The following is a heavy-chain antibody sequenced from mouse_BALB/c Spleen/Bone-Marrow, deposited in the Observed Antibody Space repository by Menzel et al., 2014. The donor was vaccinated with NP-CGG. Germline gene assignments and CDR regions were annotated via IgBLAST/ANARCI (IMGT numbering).Heavy chain of an antibody. CDR3: ARSDGYYPYYYAMDY. J-gene: IGHJ4*01. Sequence: QVQLQQSGAELVKPGASVKLSCKASGYTFTSYWMHWVKQRPGQGLEWIGEINPSNGRTNYNEKFKSKATLTVDKSSSTAYMQLSSLTSEDSAVYYCARSDGYYPYYYAMDYWGQGTSVTVS. D-gene: IGHD2-3*01. V-gene: IGHV1S81*02. CDR1: GYTFTSYW. CDR2: INPSNGRT.